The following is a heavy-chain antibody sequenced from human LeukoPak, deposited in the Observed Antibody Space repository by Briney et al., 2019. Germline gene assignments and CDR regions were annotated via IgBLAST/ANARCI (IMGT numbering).Heavy chain of an antibody. J-gene: IGHJ4*02. Sequence: GGSLRLSCAASGFTFSSYSMNWVRQAPGKGLEWVSSISSSSSYIYYADSVKGRFTISRDNAKNSLYLQMNSLRAEDTAVYYCAKDPTGGYDFWSGQLGGFDYWGQGTLVTVSS. V-gene: IGHV3-21*01. D-gene: IGHD3-3*01. CDR3: AKDPTGGYDFWSGQLGGFDY. CDR2: ISSSSSYI. CDR1: GFTFSSYS.